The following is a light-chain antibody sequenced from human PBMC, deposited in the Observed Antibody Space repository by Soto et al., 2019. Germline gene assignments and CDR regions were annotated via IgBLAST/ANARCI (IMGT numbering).Light chain of an antibody. V-gene: IGLV2-23*01. CDR1: SSDVGTYNL. J-gene: IGLJ2*01. CDR2: EGN. Sequence: QSALTQPASVSGSPGQSITISCIGTSSDVGTYNLVTWYQQHPGKAPKLIIYEGNKRPSGVSNRFSASKSGNTASLTISGLQDDDEADYYCCSYAPSRSLLFGGGTKVTVL. CDR3: CSYAPSRSLL.